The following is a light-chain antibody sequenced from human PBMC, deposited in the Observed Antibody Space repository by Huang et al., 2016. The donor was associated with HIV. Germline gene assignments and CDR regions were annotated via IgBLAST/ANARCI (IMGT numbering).Light chain of an antibody. CDR1: QSVLDNSNNKNC. Sequence: DIVMTQSPDSLAVSLGERATINCKSSQSVLDNSNNKNCVAWFQQKPGQPPKLLIYWASSRKAGVHERFSGSGSGTDFTLTISSLQAEDVAVYYCHQYYNTPYTFGQGTKLEIK. V-gene: IGKV4-1*01. CDR2: WAS. CDR3: HQYYNTPYT. J-gene: IGKJ2*01.